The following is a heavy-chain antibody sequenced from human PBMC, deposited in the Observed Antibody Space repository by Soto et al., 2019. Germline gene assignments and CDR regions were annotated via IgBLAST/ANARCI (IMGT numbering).Heavy chain of an antibody. CDR3: AAVELEAGNTFDY. Sequence: PGESLKISCKGSGYSFTSYWIGWVRQMPGKGLEWMGIIYPGDSDTRYSPSFQGQVTISADKSISTAYLQWSSLKASDTAMYYCAAVELEAGNTFDYWGQGTLVTVSS. CDR1: GYSFTSYW. J-gene: IGHJ4*02. CDR2: IYPGDSDT. V-gene: IGHV5-51*01. D-gene: IGHD1-1*01.